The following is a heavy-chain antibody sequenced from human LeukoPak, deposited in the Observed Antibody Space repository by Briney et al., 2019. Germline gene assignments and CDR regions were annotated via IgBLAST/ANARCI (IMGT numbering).Heavy chain of an antibody. Sequence: PGGTLRLSCAASGFTFNTYGMSWVRQAPGKGLEWVSAISGSGGSTYYADSVKGRFTISRDNSKNTLYLQMNSLRAEDTAVYYCAKDGVCGGDCYDYWGQGTLVTVSS. CDR3: AKDGVCGGDCYDY. CDR1: GFTFNTYG. V-gene: IGHV3-23*01. CDR2: ISGSGGST. D-gene: IGHD2-21*01. J-gene: IGHJ4*02.